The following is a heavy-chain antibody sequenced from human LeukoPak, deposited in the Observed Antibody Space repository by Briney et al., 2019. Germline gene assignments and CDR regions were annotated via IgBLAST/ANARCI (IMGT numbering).Heavy chain of an antibody. CDR2: IYTSGST. Sequence: PSQTLSLTCTVSGGSISSGSYYWSWIRQPAGKGLEWIGRIYTSGSTNYNPSLKSRVTISVDTSKNQFSLKLSSVTAADTAVYYCARSVWSGYYFDYWGQGTLVTVSS. CDR1: GGSISSGSYY. CDR3: ARSVWSGYYFDY. V-gene: IGHV4-61*02. D-gene: IGHD3-3*01. J-gene: IGHJ4*02.